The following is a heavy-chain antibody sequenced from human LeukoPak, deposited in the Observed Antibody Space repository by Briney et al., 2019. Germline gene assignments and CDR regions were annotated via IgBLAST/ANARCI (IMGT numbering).Heavy chain of an antibody. CDR1: GGSISSYY. CDR3: PRGRRYCSRTSCPPYYYYGIDV. D-gene: IGHD2-2*01. Sequence: PSETLSLTCTVSGGSISSYYWSWIRQPPGKGLEWIGYIYYSGSTNYNPSLKSRVTISEDTSKNQFSLKLSSVTAAHTAVYYCPRGRRYCSRTSCPPYYYYGIDVWGQGTPVTVSS. J-gene: IGHJ6*02. V-gene: IGHV4-59*01. CDR2: IYYSGST.